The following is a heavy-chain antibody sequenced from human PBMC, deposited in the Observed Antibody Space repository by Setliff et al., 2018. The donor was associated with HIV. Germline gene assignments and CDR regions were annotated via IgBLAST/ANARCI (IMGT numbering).Heavy chain of an antibody. Sequence: SETLSLTCAVSNYSISSGYYWGWIRQSPGKGLEWIGSMYHSGSTYSNPSLKSRVTMSIDTSKNQLSLKLRSVTAADTAVYYCASGYNYAYSDYWGRGTLVTVS. CDR3: ASGYNYAYSDY. CDR1: NYSISSGYY. CDR2: MYHSGST. D-gene: IGHD5-18*01. J-gene: IGHJ4*02. V-gene: IGHV4-38-2*01.